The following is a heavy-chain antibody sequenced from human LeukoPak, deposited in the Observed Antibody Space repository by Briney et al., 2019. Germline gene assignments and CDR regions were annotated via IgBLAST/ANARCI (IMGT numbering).Heavy chain of an antibody. J-gene: IGHJ3*01. CDR2: ISGSGGST. CDR3: AKSRYGYNVPPSDAFDV. CDR1: GFTFSSYA. V-gene: IGHV3-23*01. Sequence: PGGSLRLSCAASGFTFSSYAMSWVRQAPGKGLEWVSAISGSGGSTYYADSVKGRFTISRDNSKNTLYLQMKSLRAEDTAVYYCAKSRYGYNVPPSDAFDVWGQGTMVTVSS. D-gene: IGHD5-24*01.